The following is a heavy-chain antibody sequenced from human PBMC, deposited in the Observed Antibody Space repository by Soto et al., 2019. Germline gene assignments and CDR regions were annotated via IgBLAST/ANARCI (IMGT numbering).Heavy chain of an antibody. J-gene: IGHJ4*02. CDR1: GFTFSNYA. V-gene: IGHV3-30*04. CDR3: AGNGSGNYYHFDY. Sequence: QVQLVGSGGGVVQPGRSLRLSCAASGFTFSNYATHWVRQAPGKGLEWVAVISYDGRNKYYADSVKGRFTISRDNSKNTLYLLVNSLRADDTAVYYCAGNGSGNYYHFDYWGQGTLVTVSS. D-gene: IGHD3-10*01. CDR2: ISYDGRNK.